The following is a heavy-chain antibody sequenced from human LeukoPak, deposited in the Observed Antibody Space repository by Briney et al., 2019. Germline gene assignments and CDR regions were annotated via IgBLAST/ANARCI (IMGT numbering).Heavy chain of an antibody. CDR1: GFTFSSYG. CDR3: ARDRDYYDSSGYYYPDY. Sequence: GRSLRLSCAASGFTFSSYGMHWVRQAPGKGLEWVAVISYDGSNKYYADSVKGRFTISRDNSKNTLYLQMDSLRPEDTAVYYCARDRDYYDSSGYYYPDYWGQGTLVTVSS. CDR2: ISYDGSNK. D-gene: IGHD3-22*01. J-gene: IGHJ4*02. V-gene: IGHV3-30*03.